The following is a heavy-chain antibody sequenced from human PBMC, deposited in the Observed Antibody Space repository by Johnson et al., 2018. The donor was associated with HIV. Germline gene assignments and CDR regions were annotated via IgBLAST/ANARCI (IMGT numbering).Heavy chain of an antibody. V-gene: IGHV3-30-3*01. D-gene: IGHD3-10*01. CDR1: GFTFSSYA. J-gene: IGHJ3*02. Sequence: QVQVLESGGGVVQPGRSLRLSCAASGFTFSSYAMHWVRQAPGKGLEWVAVISYDGSNKYYADSVKGRFTISRDNSKNTLYLQMNSVRAEDTAVYYCARARGAFDIWGQGTMVTVSS. CDR2: ISYDGSNK. CDR3: ARARGAFDI.